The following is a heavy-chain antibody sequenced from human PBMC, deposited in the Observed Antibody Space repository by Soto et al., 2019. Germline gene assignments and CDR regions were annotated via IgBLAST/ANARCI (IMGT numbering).Heavy chain of an antibody. V-gene: IGHV5-51*01. CDR3: ARLVSPLDCSSTSCYYNWFDP. D-gene: IGHD2-2*01. CDR1: GYSFTSYW. CDR2: IYPGDSDT. Sequence: HGESLKISCKGSGYSFTSYWIGWVRQMPGKGLEWMGIIYPGDSDTRYSPSFQGQVTISADKSISTAYLQWSSLKASDTAMYYCARLVSPLDCSSTSCYYNWFDPWGQGTLVTVSS. J-gene: IGHJ5*02.